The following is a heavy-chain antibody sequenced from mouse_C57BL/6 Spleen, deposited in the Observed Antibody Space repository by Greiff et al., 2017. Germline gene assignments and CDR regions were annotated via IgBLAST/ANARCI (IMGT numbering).Heavy chain of an antibody. J-gene: IGHJ1*03. CDR3: ARLWIYDYDDWYFDV. CDR1: GYTFTSYG. Sequence: VKLQESGAELARPGASVKLSCKASGYTFTSYGISWVKQRTGQGLEWIGEIYPRSGNTYYNEKFKGKATLTADKSSSTAYMELRSLTSEDSSVYFCARLWIYDYDDWYFDVWGTGTTVTVSS. CDR2: IYPRSGNT. D-gene: IGHD2-4*01. V-gene: IGHV1-81*01.